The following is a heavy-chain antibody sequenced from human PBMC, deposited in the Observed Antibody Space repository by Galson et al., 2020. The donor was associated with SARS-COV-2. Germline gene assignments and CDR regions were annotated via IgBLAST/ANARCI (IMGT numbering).Heavy chain of an antibody. D-gene: IGHD1-1*01. CDR1: GFTFSSYP. Sequence: GESLKISCAASGFTFSSYPVTWVRQAPGKGLEWVSAITASGDVTYYADSVKGRFTISRDNSKNTVYLQMNSLRAEDSAVYYCARGYNCPYHRGQGTLITVSS. CDR2: ITASGDVT. V-gene: IGHV3-23*01. J-gene: IGHJ4*02. CDR3: ARGYNCPYH.